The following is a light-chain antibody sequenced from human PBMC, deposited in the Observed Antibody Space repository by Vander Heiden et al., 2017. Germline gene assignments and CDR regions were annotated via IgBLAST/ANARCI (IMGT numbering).Light chain of an antibody. CDR1: QGISSY. V-gene: IGKV1-9*01. J-gene: IGKJ4*01. Sequence: DIQFTHSPSFLSASVGDRVTITCRASQGISSYLAWYQQKPGKAPKLLIYAASTLQSGVPSRFSGSGYGTEFTLTISSLQPEDFATYYCQLLNCYPSLTFGGGTKVEIK. CDR3: QLLNCYPSLT. CDR2: AAS.